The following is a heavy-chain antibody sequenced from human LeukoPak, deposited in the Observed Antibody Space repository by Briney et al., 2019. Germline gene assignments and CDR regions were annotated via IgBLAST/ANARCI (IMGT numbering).Heavy chain of an antibody. Sequence: SETLSLTGTVSGGSISGYYWSWIRQPPGKGLEWIGYIYYSGSTNYNPSLKSRVTISVDTSKNQFSLKLSSVTAADTAVYYCAREVAVAGFDYWGQGTLVTVSS. CDR2: IYYSGST. CDR3: AREVAVAGFDY. D-gene: IGHD6-19*01. V-gene: IGHV4-59*01. J-gene: IGHJ4*02. CDR1: GGSISGYY.